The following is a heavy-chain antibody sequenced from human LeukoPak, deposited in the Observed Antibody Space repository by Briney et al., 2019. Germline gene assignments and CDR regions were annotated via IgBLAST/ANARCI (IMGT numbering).Heavy chain of an antibody. CDR3: ARDRRDFWGGPDFDY. V-gene: IGHV1-18*01. Sequence: ASVKVSCKASGYTFTSYGISWVRQAPGQGLEWMGWISAYNGNTNYAQKLQGRVTMTTDTSTSTAYMELRSLRSDDTAVYYCARDRRDFWGGPDFDYWGQGTLVTVSS. D-gene: IGHD3-3*01. CDR1: GYTFTSYG. CDR2: ISAYNGNT. J-gene: IGHJ4*02.